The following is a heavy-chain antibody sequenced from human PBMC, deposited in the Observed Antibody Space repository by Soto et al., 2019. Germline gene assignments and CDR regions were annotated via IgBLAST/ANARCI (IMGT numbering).Heavy chain of an antibody. CDR1: GFTFSIYA. Sequence: EKQLVESGGALAQPGGSLRLSCVGSGFTFSIYALTWVRQAPGKGLEWVSLITNNGDTTFFEDSVKGRCSISRDNSKNTMYLQPKNLTAEDTAVYYCAKSAGYGGAFDVWGQRTM. CDR3: AKSAGYGGAFDV. J-gene: IGHJ3*01. D-gene: IGHD5-12*01. CDR2: ITNNGDTT. V-gene: IGHV3-23*04.